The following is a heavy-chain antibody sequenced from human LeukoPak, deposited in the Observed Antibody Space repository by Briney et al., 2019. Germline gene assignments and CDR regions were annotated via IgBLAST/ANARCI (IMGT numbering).Heavy chain of an antibody. CDR1: GFTFSAYW. V-gene: IGHV3-23*01. Sequence: PGGSLRLSCAASGFTFSAYWMHWVRQAPGKGLEWVSAISGGGDATKYADSVKGRFTISRDNSKNTLSLQMNSLRAEDTALYYCAKSDCGTIGCKLLNYWGQGTLVTVSS. J-gene: IGHJ4*02. CDR3: AKSDCGTIGCKLLNY. CDR2: ISGGGDAT. D-gene: IGHD2-21*01.